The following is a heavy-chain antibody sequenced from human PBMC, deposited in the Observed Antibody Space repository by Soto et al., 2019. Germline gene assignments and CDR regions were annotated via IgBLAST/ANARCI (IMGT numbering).Heavy chain of an antibody. D-gene: IGHD2-2*01. CDR2: ISYEGSNK. J-gene: IGHJ6*02. CDR3: ARDASAVVPSASGPPDYYYGMDV. V-gene: IGHV3-30-3*01. Sequence: QVQLVESGGGVVQPGRSLRLSCAASGFTFSSYAMHWVRQAPGKGLEWVAVISYEGSNKYYADSVKGRFTISRDNSKNTLYLQMNSLGAEDTAVYYCARDASAVVPSASGPPDYYYGMDVRGQGTTVTVSS. CDR1: GFTFSSYA.